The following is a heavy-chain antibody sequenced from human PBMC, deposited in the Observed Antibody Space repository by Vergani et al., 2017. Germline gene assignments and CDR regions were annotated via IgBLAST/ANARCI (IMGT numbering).Heavy chain of an antibody. CDR3: VKHSSIRSRRGDLHH. CDR2: ISGTAGSP. J-gene: IGHJ1*01. CDR1: EFTFSNYA. Sequence: EVQLLESGGGLVQPGGSLRLTCAASEFTFSNYAMNWVRQAPGKGLEWVSSISGTAGSPMYAESVKGRFTVSRDNSKNTVYLQMNDLRVDDTAVYYCVKHSSIRSRRGDLHHWGQGTLVTVSS. D-gene: IGHD2-21*01. V-gene: IGHV3-23*01.